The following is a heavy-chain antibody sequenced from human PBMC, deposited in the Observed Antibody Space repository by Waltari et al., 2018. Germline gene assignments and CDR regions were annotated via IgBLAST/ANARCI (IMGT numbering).Heavy chain of an antibody. V-gene: IGHV3-20*04. CDR2: INWNGGST. D-gene: IGHD6-13*01. CDR3: ATVPGIATSGNDGIDI. Sequence: EVQLVESGGGVVRPGGSLRLSCEASGFTFAGYGMRWVRQAPGKGLDGVSDINWNGGSTGYADSVKGRFTISRDSAKTSLYLQMNSLRAEDTALYYCATVPGIATSGNDGIDIWGQGTMVTVSS. CDR1: GFTFAGYG. J-gene: IGHJ3*02.